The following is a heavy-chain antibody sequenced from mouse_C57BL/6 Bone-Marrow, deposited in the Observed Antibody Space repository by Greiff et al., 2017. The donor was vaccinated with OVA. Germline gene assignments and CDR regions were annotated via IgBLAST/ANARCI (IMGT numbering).Heavy chain of an antibody. CDR2: IDPANGNT. CDR3: AISPYYYGSSDGFAY. Sequence: EVQLQQSVAELVRPGASVKLSCTASGFNIKNTYMHWVKQRPEQGLEWIGRIDPANGNTKYAPKFQGKATITADTSSNTAYLQLSSLTSEDTAIYYCAISPYYYGSSDGFAYWGQGTLVTVSA. D-gene: IGHD1-1*01. CDR1: GFNIKNTY. V-gene: IGHV14-3*01. J-gene: IGHJ3*01.